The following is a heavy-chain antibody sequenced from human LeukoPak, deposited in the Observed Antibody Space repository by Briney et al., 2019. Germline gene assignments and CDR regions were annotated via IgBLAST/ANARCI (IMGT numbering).Heavy chain of an antibody. CDR2: IYYSGST. Sequence: PSETLSLTCTVSGGSISSSIYYWGWIRQSPGKGLEWIGSIYYSGSTYYNPSLKSRVTISVDTSKNQFSLKLSSVTAADTAVYYCARGIVVVAQLGFYFYYMDVWGKGTTVTISS. CDR1: GGSISSSIYY. D-gene: IGHD2-15*01. J-gene: IGHJ6*03. CDR3: ARGIVVVAQLGFYFYYMDV. V-gene: IGHV4-39*07.